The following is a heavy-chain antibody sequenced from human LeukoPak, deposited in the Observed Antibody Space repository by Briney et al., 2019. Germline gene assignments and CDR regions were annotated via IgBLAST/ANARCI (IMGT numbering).Heavy chain of an antibody. CDR2: ICWNSGTI. D-gene: IGHD6-13*01. J-gene: IGHJ4*02. Sequence: SAGTLSLSCAASGFTFANYARHWIRQAPGKGLEWVAGICWNSGTICYAASVKGRSTSSGDNANKSLHMPMTSLRAEDTALYYCAKDRIAAGNWGQGTLVTVSS. CDR3: AKDRIAAGN. V-gene: IGHV3-9*01. CDR1: GFTFANYA.